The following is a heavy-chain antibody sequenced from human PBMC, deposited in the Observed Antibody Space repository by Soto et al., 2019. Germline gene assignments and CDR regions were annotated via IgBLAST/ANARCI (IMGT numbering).Heavy chain of an antibody. Sequence: QVHLVQSGAEVKKPGSSVKVSCKASGLTFSSSTLTWVRQAPGQGPEWMGGIIPFFGSVDYAQKFQDRVTITADVSTSTTYMELRGLRSEDTAVYYCARGHQYGGNSDAFEFWGQGTVVTVSS. J-gene: IGHJ3*01. CDR2: IIPFFGSV. CDR3: ARGHQYGGNSDAFEF. CDR1: GLTFSSST. V-gene: IGHV1-69*12. D-gene: IGHD2-21*02.